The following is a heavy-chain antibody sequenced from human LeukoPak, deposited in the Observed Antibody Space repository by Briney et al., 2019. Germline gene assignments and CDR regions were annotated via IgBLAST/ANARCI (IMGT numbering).Heavy chain of an antibody. CDR3: ARDLGDYVGYDAFDI. D-gene: IGHD4-17*01. CDR2: ITSSGSKT. Sequence: GGSLRLSCAASGFTFSSYEMNWVRQAPGKRLEWLSYITSSGSKTYYADSVKGRFTISRDNAKNSLYLQMNSLRAEDTAVYYCARDLGDYVGYDAFDIWGQGTMVTVSS. V-gene: IGHV3-48*03. J-gene: IGHJ3*02. CDR1: GFTFSSYE.